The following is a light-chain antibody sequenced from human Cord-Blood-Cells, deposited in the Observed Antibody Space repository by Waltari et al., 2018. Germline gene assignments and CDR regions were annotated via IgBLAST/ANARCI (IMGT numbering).Light chain of an antibody. CDR1: QGISSY. Sequence: IQLTQSPSSLSASVGDRVTITCRASQGISSYLAWYQQKPGKAPKLLIYAASTLQSGVPSRFSGSGSGTDFTLTISSLQTEDFATYYCQQLNSLFTFGPGTKVDIK. V-gene: IGKV1-9*01. CDR3: QQLNSLFT. CDR2: AAS. J-gene: IGKJ3*01.